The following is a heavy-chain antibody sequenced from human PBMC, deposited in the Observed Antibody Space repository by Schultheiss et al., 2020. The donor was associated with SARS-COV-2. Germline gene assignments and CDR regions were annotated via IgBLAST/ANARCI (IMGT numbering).Heavy chain of an antibody. J-gene: IGHJ6*02. CDR2: INPNSGGT. CDR3: ARCFSGGTVAATDYYYGMDV. V-gene: IGHV1-2*04. D-gene: IGHD2-15*01. CDR1: GGTFSSYA. Sequence: ASVKVSCKASGGTFSSYAISWVRQAPGQGLEWMGGINPNSGGTNYAQKFQGWVTMTRDTSISTAYMELSRLRSDDTAVYYCARCFSGGTVAATDYYYGMDVWGQGTTVTVSS.